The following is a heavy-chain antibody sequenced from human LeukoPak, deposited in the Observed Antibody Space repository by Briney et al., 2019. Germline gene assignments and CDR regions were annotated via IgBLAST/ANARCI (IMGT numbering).Heavy chain of an antibody. Sequence: PSETLSLTCTVSGGSISSSSYYWGWIRQPPGKGLEWIGSIYYSGSTYYNPSLKSRVTISVDTSKNQFSLRLSSVTAADTAVYYCARRITAAIGYCTSGVCYVWDYWGQGTLVTVSS. J-gene: IGHJ4*02. CDR3: ARRITAAIGYCTSGVCYVWDY. D-gene: IGHD2-8*01. CDR1: GGSISSSSYY. V-gene: IGHV4-39*01. CDR2: IYYSGST.